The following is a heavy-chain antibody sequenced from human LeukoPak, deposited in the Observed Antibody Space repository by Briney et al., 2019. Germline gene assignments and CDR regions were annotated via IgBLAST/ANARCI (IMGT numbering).Heavy chain of an antibody. CDR1: GYIFTNYW. J-gene: IGHJ4*02. Sequence: GGSLRLSCPGSGYIFTNYWIAWVRQMSGKGLEFMGFIYPADSNTIYSPSFQGQVTISADKSISTAYLQWSSLKASDTAMYYCARLKYGDYEPFDYWGQGTLVTVSS. D-gene: IGHD4-17*01. CDR2: IYPADSNT. CDR3: ARLKYGDYEPFDY. V-gene: IGHV5-51*01.